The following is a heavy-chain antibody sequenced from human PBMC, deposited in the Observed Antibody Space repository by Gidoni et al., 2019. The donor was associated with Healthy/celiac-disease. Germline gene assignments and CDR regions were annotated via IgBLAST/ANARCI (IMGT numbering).Heavy chain of an antibody. V-gene: IGHV3-33*01. D-gene: IGHD1-1*01. CDR1: GFTFSSYG. CDR3: ARENRATSQIPGTEYFQH. CDR2: IWYDGSNK. J-gene: IGHJ1*01. Sequence: QVQLVESGGGVVQPGRSLSLPCSASGFTFSSYGLHWVRQAPGKGLEGVAVIWYDGSNKYYADSVKGRFTISRDNSKNTLYLQMNSLRAEDTAVYYCARENRATSQIPGTEYFQHWGQGTLVTVSS.